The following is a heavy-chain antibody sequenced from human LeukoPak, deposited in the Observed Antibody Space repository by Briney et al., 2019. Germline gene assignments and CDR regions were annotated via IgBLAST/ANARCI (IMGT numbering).Heavy chain of an antibody. CDR1: GYTFTSHY. V-gene: IGHV1-46*01. Sequence: ASVKVSCKASGYTFTSHYMHWVRQAPGQGLEWMGIINPSGGSTSYAQKFQGRVTMIRDTSTSTVYMELSSLRSEDTAVYYCARDQDSSGYYYDAFDYWGQGTLVTVSS. D-gene: IGHD3-22*01. CDR2: INPSGGST. CDR3: ARDQDSSGYYYDAFDY. J-gene: IGHJ4*02.